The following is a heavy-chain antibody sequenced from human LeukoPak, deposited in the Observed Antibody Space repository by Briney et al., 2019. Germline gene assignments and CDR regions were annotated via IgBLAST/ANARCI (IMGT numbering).Heavy chain of an antibody. CDR3: ANTWTSSSDY. V-gene: IGHV3-30*02. CDR1: GFSFSTYE. D-gene: IGHD3/OR15-3a*01. Sequence: PGGSLRLSCTASGFSFSTYEMHWVRQAPDKGLEWVAFIRYDGSSKNYADSVKGRFAISRDNSRNTLYLQMNSLKTEDTAVYYCANTWTSSSDYWGQGTLVTVSS. CDR2: IRYDGSSK. J-gene: IGHJ4*02.